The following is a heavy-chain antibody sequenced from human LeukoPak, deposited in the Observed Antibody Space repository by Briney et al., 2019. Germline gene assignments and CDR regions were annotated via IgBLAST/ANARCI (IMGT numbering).Heavy chain of an antibody. V-gene: IGHV3-21*01. CDR2: MDSSSTYI. D-gene: IGHD3-3*01. J-gene: IGHJ4*02. Sequence: NPGGSLRLSCTASRFTFSTYSMNWVRQAPGKGLEWVSSMDSSSTYIYYADSVKGRFTISRDNAKNSLFLQMNSLRVEDTAVYYCARYGVASGRSYIDYWGQGTLVTVSA. CDR1: RFTFSTYS. CDR3: ARYGVASGRSYIDY.